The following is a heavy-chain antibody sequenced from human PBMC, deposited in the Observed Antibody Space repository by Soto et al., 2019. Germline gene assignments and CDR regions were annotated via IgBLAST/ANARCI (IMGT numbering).Heavy chain of an antibody. J-gene: IGHJ6*02. Sequence: QVQLQESGPGLVKPSETLSLTCPVSSGSISNYYWNWIRQAPGKGLEWIGNIYYTGITNYNPSLKIRVTISVDTSNNQFSLKLSSVTAADTAVYYCARDGKPSLGGMDVWGQGTTVTVSS. V-gene: IGHV4-59*01. D-gene: IGHD3-3*02. CDR3: ARDGKPSLGGMDV. CDR1: SGSISNYY. CDR2: IYYTGIT.